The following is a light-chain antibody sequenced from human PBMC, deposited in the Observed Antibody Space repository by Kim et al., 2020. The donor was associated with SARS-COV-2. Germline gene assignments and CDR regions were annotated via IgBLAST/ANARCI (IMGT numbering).Light chain of an antibody. J-gene: IGKJ1*01. CDR1: QGISNS. V-gene: IGKV1-27*01. CDR2: DAS. CDR3: QKYNRAPWT. Sequence: APVGDRVTITCRASQGISNSSAWYQQTPGKGPKVLIYDASTLQSGVPSLFSGSGSGTDFTPTISSLQPEDVATYYCQKYNRAPWTLGQGTKVDIK.